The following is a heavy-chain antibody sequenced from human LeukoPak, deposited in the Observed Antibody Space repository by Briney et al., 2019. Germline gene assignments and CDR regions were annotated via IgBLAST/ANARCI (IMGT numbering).Heavy chain of an antibody. CDR1: GFTFSDYY. V-gene: IGHV3-72*01. CDR2: IRNKANSYPT. D-gene: IGHD3-3*01. J-gene: IGHJ4*02. CDR3: ARGVLWSGYFYFDY. Sequence: GGSLRLSCAVSGFTFSDYYMDWVRQAPGKGLEWVGRIRNKANSYPTEYAASVKGRFTISRDDSRNSLYLQMNSLTAEDTAVYYCARGVLWSGYFYFDYWGQGTLVTVSS.